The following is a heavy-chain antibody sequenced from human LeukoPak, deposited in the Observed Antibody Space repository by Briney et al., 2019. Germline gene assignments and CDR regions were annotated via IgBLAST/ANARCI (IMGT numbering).Heavy chain of an antibody. CDR1: GFTFDDYA. J-gene: IGHJ6*03. D-gene: IGHD3-10*01. V-gene: IGHV3-9*01. Sequence: SLRLSCAASGFTFDDYAMHWVRQAPGKGLEWVSGISWNSGSIGYADSVKGRFTTSRDNAKNSLYLQMNSLRAEDTAVYYCARDLGNYYGSGSYYMDYYYYYMDVWGKGATVTISS. CDR3: ARDLGNYYGSGSYYMDYYYYYMDV. CDR2: ISWNSGSI.